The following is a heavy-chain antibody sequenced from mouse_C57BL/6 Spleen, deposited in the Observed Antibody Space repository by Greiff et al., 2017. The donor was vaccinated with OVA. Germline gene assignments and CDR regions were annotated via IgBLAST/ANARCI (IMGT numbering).Heavy chain of an antibody. D-gene: IGHD2-4*01. V-gene: IGHV5-6*01. J-gene: IGHJ1*03. CDR2: ISSGGSYT. Sequence: EVTLMESGGDLVKPGGSLKLSCAASGFTFSSYGMSWVRQTPDKRLEWVATISSGGSYTYYPDSVKGRFTISRDNAKNTLYLQMSSLKSEDTAMYYCATENYDGGYFDVWGTGTTVTVSS. CDR3: ATENYDGGYFDV. CDR1: GFTFSSYG.